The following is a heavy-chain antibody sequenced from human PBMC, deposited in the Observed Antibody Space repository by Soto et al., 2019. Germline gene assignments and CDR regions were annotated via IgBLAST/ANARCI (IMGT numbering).Heavy chain of an antibody. J-gene: IGHJ4*02. Sequence: QITLKESGPTLVKPTQTLTLTCTFSGFSLSTSGVGVGWIRQPPGKALEWLALIYWDDDKRYSPSLKSRLIITKDTSKNQVVLTMTNMDPVDTATYYCARNNLDYYGSGSYLFDYWGQGTLVTVSS. CDR2: IYWDDDK. CDR3: ARNNLDYYGSGSYLFDY. CDR1: GFSLSTSGVG. D-gene: IGHD3-10*01. V-gene: IGHV2-5*02.